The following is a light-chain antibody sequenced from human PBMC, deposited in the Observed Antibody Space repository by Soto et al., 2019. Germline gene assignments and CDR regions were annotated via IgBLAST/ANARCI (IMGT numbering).Light chain of an antibody. Sequence: QSVLTQPPSVSGAPGQRVTLSCTGSSSNIGAGYDVNWYQQLPGTAPKLLIFGNDNRPSGVPDRFSGSKSGTSASLAITGLQAEDEADYYCQSYDSSLRGWVFGGGTSSPS. J-gene: IGLJ3*02. CDR1: SSNIGAGYD. CDR2: GND. CDR3: QSYDSSLRGWV. V-gene: IGLV1-40*01.